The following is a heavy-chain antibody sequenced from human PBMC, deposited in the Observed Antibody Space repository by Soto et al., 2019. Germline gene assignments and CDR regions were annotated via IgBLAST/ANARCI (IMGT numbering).Heavy chain of an antibody. V-gene: IGHV4-59*01. CDR1: GGSISSYY. CDR2: IYYSGST. Sequence: SETLSLTCTVSGGSISSYYWSWIRQPPGKGLEWIGYIYYSGSTNYNPSLKSRVTISVDTSKNQFSLKLSSVTAADTAVYYCARATWVWLPANWFDPWGQGTLVTVSS. J-gene: IGHJ5*02. D-gene: IGHD6-19*01. CDR3: ARATWVWLPANWFDP.